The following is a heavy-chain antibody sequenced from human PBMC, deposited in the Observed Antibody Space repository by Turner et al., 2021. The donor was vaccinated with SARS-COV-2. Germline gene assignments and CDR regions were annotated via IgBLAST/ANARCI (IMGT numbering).Heavy chain of an antibody. J-gene: IGHJ6*02. CDR3: AGEVVVLTTTHYGMDV. Sequence: QLQLQESGPGLVKPSEPLSLTCTVPGGSISSSSYYWGWIRQPPGKGLEWIGSIYYSGSTYYNPSLKSRVTISVDTSKNQFSLKLSSVTAADTAVYYCAGEVVVLTTTHYGMDVWGQGTTVTVSS. V-gene: IGHV4-39*01. D-gene: IGHD1-26*01. CDR1: GGSISSSSYY. CDR2: IYYSGST.